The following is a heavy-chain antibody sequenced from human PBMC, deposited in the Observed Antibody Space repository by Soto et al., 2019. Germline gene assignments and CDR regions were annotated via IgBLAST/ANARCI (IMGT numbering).Heavy chain of an antibody. V-gene: IGHV3-23*01. CDR3: ARRGSGSYYGY. CDR2: ISGSGGST. D-gene: IGHD1-26*01. Sequence: EVQLLESGGGLVQPGGSLRLSCAASGFTFSSYAMRGVRQAPVKGLEWVSAISGSGGSTYYADSVKGRFTISRDNSKNTLYLQMNSLRAEDTAVYYCARRGSGSYYGYWGQGTLVTVSS. CDR1: GFTFSSYA. J-gene: IGHJ4*02.